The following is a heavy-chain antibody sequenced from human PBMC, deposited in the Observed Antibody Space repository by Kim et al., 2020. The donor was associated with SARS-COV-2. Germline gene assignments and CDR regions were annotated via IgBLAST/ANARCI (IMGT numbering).Heavy chain of an antibody. J-gene: IGHJ6*02. CDR3: SKALWFGELDV. Sequence: GGSLRLSCAASGFTFSSYGMHWVRQAPGKGLEWVAVISYDGSNKYYADSVKGRFTISRDNSKNTLYLQMNSLRAEDTAVYYCSKALWFGELDVWGQGAT. CDR2: ISYDGSNK. V-gene: IGHV3-30*18. CDR1: GFTFSSYG. D-gene: IGHD3-10*01.